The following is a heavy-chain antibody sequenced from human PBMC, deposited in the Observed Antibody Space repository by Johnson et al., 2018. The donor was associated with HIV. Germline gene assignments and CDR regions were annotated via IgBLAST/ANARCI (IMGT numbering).Heavy chain of an antibody. Sequence: VLLVESGGGLVQPGRSLRLSCAASGFTFDDYAMHWVRQAPGKGLEWVSGISWNSGSIGYADSVKGRFTISRDNAKNALYLQMNSLRAEDTAVYYCARERAMVRGVPDAFDIWGQGTMVTVSS. CDR2: ISWNSGSI. V-gene: IGHV3-9*01. CDR1: GFTFDDYA. D-gene: IGHD3-10*01. J-gene: IGHJ3*02. CDR3: ARERAMVRGVPDAFDI.